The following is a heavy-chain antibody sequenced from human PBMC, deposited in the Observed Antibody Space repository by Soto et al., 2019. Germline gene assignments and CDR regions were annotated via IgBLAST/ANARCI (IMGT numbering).Heavy chain of an antibody. Sequence: SETLSLTCAVSGGSISSGGYSWSWIRQPPGKGLEWIGYIYHSGSTYYNPSLKSRVTISVDRSKNQFSLKLSSVTAADTAVYYCARVTAGSGWFDPWGQGTLVTVSS. CDR2: IYHSGST. V-gene: IGHV4-30-2*01. CDR1: GGSISSGGYS. CDR3: ARVTAGSGWFDP. D-gene: IGHD6-19*01. J-gene: IGHJ5*02.